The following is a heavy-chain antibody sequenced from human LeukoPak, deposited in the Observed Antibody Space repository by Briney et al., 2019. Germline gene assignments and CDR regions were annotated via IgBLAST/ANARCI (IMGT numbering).Heavy chain of an antibody. V-gene: IGHV2-70*04. CDR1: GFSLSTSGMR. Sequence: SGPTLVNPTQTLTLTCTFSGFSLSTSGMRVSWIRQPPGKALEWLARIDWDDDKFYSTSLKTRLTISKDTSKNQVVLTMINMDPVDTATYNCARGNYDILTGYSDAFDIWGQGTMVTVSS. J-gene: IGHJ3*02. CDR3: ARGNYDILTGYSDAFDI. CDR2: IDWDDDK. D-gene: IGHD3-9*01.